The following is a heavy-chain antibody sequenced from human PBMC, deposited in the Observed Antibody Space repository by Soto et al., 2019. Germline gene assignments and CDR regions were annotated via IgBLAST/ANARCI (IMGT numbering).Heavy chain of an antibody. V-gene: IGHV1-69*10. J-gene: IGHJ4*02. D-gene: IGHD6-13*01. Sequence: ASVKVSCKASGGPFSSYRINLVRQAPGQGLGWVGXXVPXRXXXDXXXXFQGRVSITADESARTSYMELRRLRSQATAVYYCVRDSGAKLSSSWGQGTMVTVSS. CDR1: GGPFSSYR. CDR3: VRDSGAKLSSS. CDR2: XVPXRXXX.